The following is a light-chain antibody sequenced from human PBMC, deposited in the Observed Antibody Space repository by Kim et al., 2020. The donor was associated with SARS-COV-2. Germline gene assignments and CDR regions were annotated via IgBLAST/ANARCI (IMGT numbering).Light chain of an antibody. J-gene: IGLJ1*01. CDR3: TSYRTSATYV. V-gene: IGLV2-14*03. Sequence: GPSIPISCTGTSTVVGGYNSVSWYQQHPGKVPKLIIFDVSNRPSGVSSRFSGSKSGTTATLIISGLQTDDEADYYCTSYRTSATYVFGTGTKVTVL. CDR2: DVS. CDR1: STVVGGYNS.